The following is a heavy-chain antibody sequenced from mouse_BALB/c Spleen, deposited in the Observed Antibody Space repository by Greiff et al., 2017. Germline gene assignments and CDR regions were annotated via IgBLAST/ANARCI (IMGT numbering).Heavy chain of an antibody. CDR3: ARPEGARDTSFFAY. J-gene: IGHJ3*01. D-gene: IGHD3-1*01. V-gene: IGHV5-6*02. Sequence: EVKLVESGGDLVKPGGSLKLSCAASGFTFSSYGMSWVRQTPDKRLEWVATISSGGSYTYYPDSVKGRFTISRDNAKNTLYLQMSSLKSEDTAMYYCARPEGARDTSFFAYWGQGTLVTVSA. CDR1: GFTFSSYG. CDR2: ISSGGSYT.